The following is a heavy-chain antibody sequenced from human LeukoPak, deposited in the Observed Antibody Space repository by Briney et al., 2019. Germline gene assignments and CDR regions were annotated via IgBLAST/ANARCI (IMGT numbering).Heavy chain of an antibody. CDR3: ARDPSGEWDRFDP. V-gene: IGHV4-59*01. D-gene: IGHD3-16*01. J-gene: IGHJ5*02. CDR2: IYYSGST. Sequence: SETLSLTCTVSGGSISSYYWSWIRQPPGKGLEWIGYIYYSGSTNYNPSLKSRVTISVDTSKNQFSLKLSSVTAADTAVYYCARDPSGEWDRFDPWGQGTLVTVSA. CDR1: GGSISSYY.